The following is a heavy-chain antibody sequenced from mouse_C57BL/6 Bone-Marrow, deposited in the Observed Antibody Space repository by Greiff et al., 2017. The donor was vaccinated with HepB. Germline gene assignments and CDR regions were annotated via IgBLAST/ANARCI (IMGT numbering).Heavy chain of an antibody. CDR3: ARPQLGPWFAY. J-gene: IGHJ3*01. CDR2: ISNGGGST. V-gene: IGHV5-12*01. Sequence: EVKLMESGGGLVQPGGSLKLSCAASGFTFSDYYMYWVRQTPEKRLEWVAYISNGGGSTYYPDTVKGRFTISRDNAKNTLYLQMSRLKSEDTAMYYCARPQLGPWFAYWGQGTLVTVSA. D-gene: IGHD4-1*02. CDR1: GFTFSDYY.